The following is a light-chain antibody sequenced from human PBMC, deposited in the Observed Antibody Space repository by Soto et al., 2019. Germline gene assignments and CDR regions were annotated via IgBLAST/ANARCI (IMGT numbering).Light chain of an antibody. CDR2: GAS. Sequence: ILMTHSPTPLSVSPGGSASPSCRASQSGSTNLAWYQQQPGQVPRILIYGASTRAPDSPARCSGSGSGTEVTLTIGSLQYEDSEVDDCQQYNDWPRTFGQGTKVDIK. CDR3: QQYNDWPRT. V-gene: IGKV3-15*01. J-gene: IGKJ1*01. CDR1: QSGSTN.